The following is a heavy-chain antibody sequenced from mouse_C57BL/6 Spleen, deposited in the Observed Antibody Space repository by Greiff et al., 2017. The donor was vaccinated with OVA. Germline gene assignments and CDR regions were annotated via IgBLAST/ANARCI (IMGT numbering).Heavy chain of an antibody. D-gene: IGHD4-1*01. CDR3: ARDWDGAWFAY. CDR1: GYAFSSSW. CDR2: IYPGDGDT. Sequence: VQLQQSGPELVKPGASVKISCKASGYAFSSSWMNWVKQRPGKGLEWIGRIYPGDGDTNYNGKFKGKATLTADKSSSTAYVELSSRTSEDSAVYFCARDWDGAWFAYWGQGTLVTVSA. V-gene: IGHV1-82*01. J-gene: IGHJ3*01.